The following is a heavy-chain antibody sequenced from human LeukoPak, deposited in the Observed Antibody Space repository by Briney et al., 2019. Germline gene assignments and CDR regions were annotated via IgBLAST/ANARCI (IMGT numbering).Heavy chain of an antibody. J-gene: IGHJ4*02. V-gene: IGHV3-64D*09. CDR3: VKGFEYSYRGFDY. D-gene: IGHD5-18*01. CDR2: INSNGGST. Sequence: GGSLRLSCSASGFTFNDCAMHWVRQAPGKGLESVSSINSNGGSTYYLDSVKGRFTISRDNSKNTLYLQMSSLRVEDTAVYYCVKGFEYSYRGFDYWGQGTLVTVSS. CDR1: GFTFNDCA.